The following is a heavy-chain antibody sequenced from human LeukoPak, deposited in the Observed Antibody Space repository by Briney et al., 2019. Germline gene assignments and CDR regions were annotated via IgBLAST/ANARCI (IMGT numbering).Heavy chain of an antibody. CDR2: INHSGST. V-gene: IGHV4-34*01. J-gene: IGHJ4*02. Sequence: SETLSPTCAVYGGSFSGYYWSWIRQPPGQGLEWIGEINHSGSTKCNPSLKSRVTISVDTSKNQFSLKLSSVTAADTAVYYCARVPDYGDYADYWGQGTLVTVSS. CDR3: ARVPDYGDYADY. CDR1: GGSFSGYY. D-gene: IGHD4-17*01.